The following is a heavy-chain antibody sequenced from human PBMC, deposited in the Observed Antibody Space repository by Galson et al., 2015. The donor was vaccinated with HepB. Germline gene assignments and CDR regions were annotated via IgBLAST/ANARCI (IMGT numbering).Heavy chain of an antibody. CDR3: ASSSV. CDR2: IWYDGSHE. Sequence: SLRLSCATSGFISSTYGMHWGRQAPGKGLEWVAVIWYDGSHEKNADSVNGRFTISRDNSKNTLYLQMNSLRAEDTAVYYCASSSVWGQGTLVTISP. V-gene: IGHV3-33*01. CDR1: GFISSTYG. J-gene: IGHJ4*02.